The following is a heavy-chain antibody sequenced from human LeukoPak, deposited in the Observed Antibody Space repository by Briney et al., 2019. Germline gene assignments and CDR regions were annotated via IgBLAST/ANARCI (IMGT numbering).Heavy chain of an antibody. CDR3: ARNYYDSSGLDY. J-gene: IGHJ4*02. Sequence: ASVTVSCKASGYTFTGYYMHWVRQAPGQGLEWMGWINPNGGGTNYAQKFQGRVTMTRDTSISTAYMELSRLRSDDTAVYYCARNYYDSSGLDYWGQGTLVTVSS. D-gene: IGHD3-22*01. V-gene: IGHV1-2*02. CDR2: INPNGGGT. CDR1: GYTFTGYY.